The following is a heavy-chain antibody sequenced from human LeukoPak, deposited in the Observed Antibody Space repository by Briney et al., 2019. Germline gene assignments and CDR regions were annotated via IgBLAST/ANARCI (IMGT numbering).Heavy chain of an antibody. D-gene: IGHD3-22*01. CDR1: GFTFSSYA. V-gene: IGHV3-23*01. CDR3: AKDFRRHVTYYYDSAGPDWFDP. CDR2: ISGSGGST. J-gene: IGHJ5*02. Sequence: PGGSLRLSCAASGFTFSSYAMSWVRQAPGKGLEWVSAISGSGGSTYYADSVKGRFTISRDNSKNTLYLQMNSLRAEDTAVYYCAKDFRRHVTYYYDSAGPDWFDPWGQGTLVTVSS.